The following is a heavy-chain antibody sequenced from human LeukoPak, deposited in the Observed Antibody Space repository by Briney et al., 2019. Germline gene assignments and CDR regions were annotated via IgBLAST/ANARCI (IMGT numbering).Heavy chain of an antibody. CDR2: INSDGSST. V-gene: IGHV3-74*01. J-gene: IGHJ6*03. Sequence: GGSLRLSCAASGFTFSSYWMHWVRQAPGKGLVWVSRINSDGSSTSYADSVKGRFTISRDNAKNTLYLQMNSLRAEDTAVYYCARDTRYSSSWYKSLTDYYYYYMDVWGKGTTVTVSS. CDR1: GFTFSSYW. D-gene: IGHD6-13*01. CDR3: ARDTRYSSSWYKSLTDYYYYYMDV.